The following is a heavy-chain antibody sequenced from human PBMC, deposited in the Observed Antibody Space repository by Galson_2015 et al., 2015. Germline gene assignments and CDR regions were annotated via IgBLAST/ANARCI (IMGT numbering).Heavy chain of an antibody. J-gene: IGHJ4*02. Sequence: SVKVSCKASGYSFSKYGVSWVRQAPGQGLEWMGWINVYNGNIIYGQKFRGRVTMTTDTSTSTAYMELRSLTSDDTAVYYCARDEQSDHDYGVWGQGTLVTVSS. CDR1: GYSFSKYG. CDR2: INVYNGNI. V-gene: IGHV1-18*01. CDR3: ARDEQSDHDYGV. D-gene: IGHD4-17*01.